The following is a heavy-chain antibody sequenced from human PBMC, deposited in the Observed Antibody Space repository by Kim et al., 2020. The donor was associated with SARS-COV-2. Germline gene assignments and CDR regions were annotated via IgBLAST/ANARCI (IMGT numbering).Heavy chain of an antibody. CDR1: GFTFSSYG. J-gene: IGHJ5*02. CDR2: ISYDGSNK. D-gene: IGHD6-19*01. Sequence: GGSLRLSCAASGFTFSSYGMHWVRQAPGKGLEWVAVISYDGSNKYYADSVKGRFTISRDNSKNTLYLQMNSLRAEDTAVYYCAKDLQQWLVPGDWFDPWGQGTLVTVSS. CDR3: AKDLQQWLVPGDWFDP. V-gene: IGHV3-30*18.